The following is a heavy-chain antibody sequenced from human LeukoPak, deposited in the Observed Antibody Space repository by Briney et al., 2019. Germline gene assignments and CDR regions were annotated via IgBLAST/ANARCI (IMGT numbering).Heavy chain of an antibody. CDR2: INHSGST. Sequence: SETLSLTCAVYGGPFSGYYWSWIRQPPGKGLEWIGEINHSGSTNYNPSLKSRVTISVDTSKNQFSLKLSSVTAADTAVYYCARGYGSGSYSVYYYGMDVWGKGTTVTVSS. CDR1: GGPFSGYY. J-gene: IGHJ6*04. CDR3: ARGYGSGSYSVYYYGMDV. D-gene: IGHD3-10*01. V-gene: IGHV4-34*01.